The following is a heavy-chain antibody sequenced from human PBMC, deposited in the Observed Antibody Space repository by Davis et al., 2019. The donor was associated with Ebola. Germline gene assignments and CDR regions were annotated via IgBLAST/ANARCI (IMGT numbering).Heavy chain of an antibody. J-gene: IGHJ6*03. CDR3: ARGETGYCSSTSCHEGWYYYYMDV. CDR2: IDPSDSYT. Sequence: PGGSLRLSCKGSGYSFTSYWISWVRQMPGKGLEWMGRIDPSDSYTNYSPSFQGHVTISADKSISTAYLQWSSLKASDTAMYYCARGETGYCSSTSCHEGWYYYYMDVWGKGTTVTVSS. CDR1: GYSFTSYW. D-gene: IGHD2-2*01. V-gene: IGHV5-10-1*01.